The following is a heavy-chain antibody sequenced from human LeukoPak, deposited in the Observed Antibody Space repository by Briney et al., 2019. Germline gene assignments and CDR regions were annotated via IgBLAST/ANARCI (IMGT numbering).Heavy chain of an antibody. V-gene: IGHV3-23*01. CDR2: ISGSGGST. CDR3: AKDVGKWESLHFFDY. Sequence: GGSLRLSCAASGFTFSSYAMSWVRQTPGKGLEWVSVISGSGGSTYYGDPVKGRFTISRDNSKNTLYLQMNSLRAGDTAVYYCAKDVGKWESLHFFDYWGQGTLVTVSS. CDR1: GFTFSSYA. D-gene: IGHD1-26*01. J-gene: IGHJ4*02.